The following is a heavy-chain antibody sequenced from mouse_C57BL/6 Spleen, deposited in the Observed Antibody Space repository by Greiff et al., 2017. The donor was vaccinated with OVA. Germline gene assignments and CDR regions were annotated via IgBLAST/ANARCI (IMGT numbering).Heavy chain of an antibody. J-gene: IGHJ1*03. CDR3: ARHVGSREGYWYFDV. CDR1: GFTFSSYG. D-gene: IGHD1-1*01. CDR2: ISSGGSYT. Sequence: EVKLVESGGDLVKPGGSLKLSCAASGFTFSSYGMSWVRQTPDKRLEWVATISSGGSYTYYPDSVKGRFTISRDNAKNTLYLQMSSLKSEDTAMYYCARHVGSREGYWYFDVWGTGTTVTVSS. V-gene: IGHV5-6*02.